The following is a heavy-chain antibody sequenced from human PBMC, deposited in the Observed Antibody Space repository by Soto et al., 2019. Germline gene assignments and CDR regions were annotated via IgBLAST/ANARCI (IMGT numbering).Heavy chain of an antibody. Sequence: EVQLLDSGGGLVQPGGSLGLSFEASGFPFNNYAMNWVRQAPGLGLEWVATISNTGGGTYYADSVKGRFTISRDNSKNTLYLQMSSLRVEDTAVYYCAKDRLAGNFDYWGQGTQVTVSS. CDR1: GFPFNNYA. J-gene: IGHJ4*02. CDR2: ISNTGGGT. V-gene: IGHV3-23*01. CDR3: AKDRLAGNFDY.